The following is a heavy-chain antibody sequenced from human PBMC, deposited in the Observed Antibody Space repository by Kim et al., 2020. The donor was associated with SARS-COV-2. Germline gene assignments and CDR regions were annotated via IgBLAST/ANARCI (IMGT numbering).Heavy chain of an antibody. J-gene: IGHJ6*03. CDR1: GFTFSDYN. D-gene: IGHD4-17*01. CDR2: ISSSSSYI. Sequence: GGSLRLSCAASGFTFSDYNMNWVRQAPGKVLEWVSSISSSSSYIYYADSLKGRFAISRDDAKNSLFMQMDSLRAEDTAVYYCARDGTTVTRRPGAIYYYYMDVWGKGTTVTVSS. CDR3: ARDGTTVTRRPGAIYYYYMDV. V-gene: IGHV3-21*06.